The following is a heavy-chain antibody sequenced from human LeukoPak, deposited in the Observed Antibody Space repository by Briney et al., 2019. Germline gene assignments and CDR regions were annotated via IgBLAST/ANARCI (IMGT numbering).Heavy chain of an antibody. CDR2: ISDSSDTM. J-gene: IGHJ4*02. CDR3: ARDLIVGTTIRYYFDY. V-gene: IGHV3-48*01. CDR1: GFTFSYYS. D-gene: IGHD1-26*01. Sequence: GGSLRLSCAASGFTFSYYSMNWVRQAPGKGLEWVSYISDSSDTMYYAGSVKGRFTISRDNAKNSLYLQMNSLRAEDTAVYYCARDLIVGTTIRYYFDYWGQGTLVTVSS.